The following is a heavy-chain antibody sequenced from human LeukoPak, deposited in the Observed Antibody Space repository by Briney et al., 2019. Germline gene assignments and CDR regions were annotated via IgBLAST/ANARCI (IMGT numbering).Heavy chain of an antibody. D-gene: IGHD5-12*01. CDR3: AKVGLGYGGYDSGGYAYGN. V-gene: IGHV3-23*01. CDR2: VGGSPGGT. Sequence: GGSLRLSCVVSGFTFRSYAMSWVRQGPGKGLEWVSAVGGSPGGTYYADSVKGRFTISRDNYKNTVYLQMNSLRAEDTAVYFCAKVGLGYGGYDSGGYAYGNWGQGTLVTVSS. J-gene: IGHJ4*02. CDR1: GFTFRSYA.